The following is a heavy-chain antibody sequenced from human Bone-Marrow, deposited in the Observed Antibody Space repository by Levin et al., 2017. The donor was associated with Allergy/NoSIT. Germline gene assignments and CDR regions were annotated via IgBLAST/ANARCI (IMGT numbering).Heavy chain of an antibody. D-gene: IGHD3-10*01. Sequence: GESLKISCAASGFTFSTYWMHWVRQAPGKGLVWVSRINSDGSSTTYADSVKGRFTISRDNAKNTLYLQMNSLRAEDTAVYYCARDPSLDGSLWGQGTLVTVSS. CDR3: ARDPSLDGSL. J-gene: IGHJ4*02. CDR2: INSDGSST. CDR1: GFTFSTYW. V-gene: IGHV3-74*03.